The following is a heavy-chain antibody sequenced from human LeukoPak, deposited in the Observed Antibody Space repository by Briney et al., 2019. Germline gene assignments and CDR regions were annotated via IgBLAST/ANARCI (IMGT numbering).Heavy chain of an antibody. D-gene: IGHD3-22*01. CDR2: IKEDGSEK. CDR3: AREGYFDSSGYDFGY. V-gene: IGHV3-7*01. Sequence: GGSLRLSCAASGFTFGIYWMSWVRQAPGKGLEWVANIKEDGSEKYYVDSVKGRFTISRDNAKKPLYLQMNSLRAEDTVVYYCAREGYFDSSGYDFGYWGQGTLVTVSS. J-gene: IGHJ4*02. CDR1: GFTFGIYW.